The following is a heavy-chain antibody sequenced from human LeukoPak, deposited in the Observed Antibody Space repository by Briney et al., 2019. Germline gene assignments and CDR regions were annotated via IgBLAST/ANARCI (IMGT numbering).Heavy chain of an antibody. Sequence: ASVKVSCKASGYTFTNFGISWVRQAPGQGLEWMGWISAYNGNTNYAQRFQGRVTMTRNSSISTAYMDLSSLGSEDTAVYYCARATGKDILTGRKLDYWGQGTLVTVSS. CDR1: GYTFTNFG. D-gene: IGHD3-9*01. CDR2: ISAYNGNT. V-gene: IGHV1-18*01. CDR3: ARATGKDILTGRKLDY. J-gene: IGHJ4*02.